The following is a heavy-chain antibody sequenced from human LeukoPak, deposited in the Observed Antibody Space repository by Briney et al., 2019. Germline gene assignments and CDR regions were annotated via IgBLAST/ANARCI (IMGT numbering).Heavy chain of an antibody. CDR1: GGSISSYY. Sequence: SETLSLTCTVSGGSISSYYWSWIRQSAGKGLEWIGRIFSSGSTNYNPSLKSRATMSVDMSKNQFSLTLSSVTAADTALYYCARGGYGNGWYLDYWGQGTPVTVSS. J-gene: IGHJ4*02. CDR2: IFSSGST. V-gene: IGHV4-4*07. D-gene: IGHD6-19*01. CDR3: ARGGYGNGWYLDY.